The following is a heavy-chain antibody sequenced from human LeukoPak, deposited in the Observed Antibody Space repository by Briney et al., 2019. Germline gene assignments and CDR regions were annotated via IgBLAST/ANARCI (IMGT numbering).Heavy chain of an antibody. CDR1: GFTFSSYW. V-gene: IGHV3-7*03. J-gene: IGHJ4*02. CDR2: IKQDGSEK. D-gene: IGHD1-14*01. CDR3: ARGVEPLAANTLAY. Sequence: AGGSLRLSCAASGFTFSSYWMSWVRQAPGKGLEWVANIKQDGSEKYYVDSVKGRFTISRDNAKNSLYLEMNSLSPDDTAVYYCARGVEPLAANTLAYWGQGTLVTVSS.